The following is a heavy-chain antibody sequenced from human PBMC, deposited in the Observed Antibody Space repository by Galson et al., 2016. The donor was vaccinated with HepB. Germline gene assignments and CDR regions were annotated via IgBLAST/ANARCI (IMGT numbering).Heavy chain of an antibody. CDR1: GLIVTSNY. Sequence: SLRLSCAASGLIVTSNYMSWVRQAPGRGLEWVSVIYSGGSTYYADSVKGRFTISRDSSKNTLYLQMNILRSEDTAVYYCARGPQAPPRRGWGSPGVEDYWGQGTLVTVSS. CDR3: ARGPQAPPRRGWGSPGVEDY. J-gene: IGHJ4*02. V-gene: IGHV3-53*01. D-gene: IGHD3-16*01. CDR2: IYSGGST.